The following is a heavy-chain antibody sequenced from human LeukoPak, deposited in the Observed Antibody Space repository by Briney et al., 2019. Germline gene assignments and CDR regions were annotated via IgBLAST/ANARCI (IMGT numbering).Heavy chain of an antibody. CDR2: IYYSGST. D-gene: IGHD2-2*01. CDR3: ARDAVPGRRGYFQH. CDR1: GGSISSYY. Sequence: SETLSLTCTVSGGSISSYYWSWIRQPPGKGLEWIGYIYYSGSTNYNPSLKSRVTISVDTSKNQFSLKLSSVTAADTAVYYCARDAVPGRRGYFQHWGQGTLVTVSS. J-gene: IGHJ1*01. V-gene: IGHV4-59*01.